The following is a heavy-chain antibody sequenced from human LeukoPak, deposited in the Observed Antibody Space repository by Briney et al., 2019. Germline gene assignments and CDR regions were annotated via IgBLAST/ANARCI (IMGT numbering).Heavy chain of an antibody. CDR3: AHRRKRAVGIGNGGFDF. J-gene: IGHJ4*02. D-gene: IGHD7-27*01. V-gene: IGHV2-5*02. Sequence: SSLTLAKPTHTLTLASSFSGFSRTTRGVGVGWIGQPPGKSLEWIALNYCVDDQSYNPLTKSRLTITKDTSKNHVVLTMTNVDPVDRGTYFCAHRRKRAVGIGNGGFDFWGQGTLVTVSS. CDR1: GFSRTTRGVG. CDR2: NYCVDDQ.